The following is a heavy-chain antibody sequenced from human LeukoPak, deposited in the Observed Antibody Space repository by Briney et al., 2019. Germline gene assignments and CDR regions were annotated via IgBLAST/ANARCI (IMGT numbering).Heavy chain of an antibody. V-gene: IGHV3-48*03. CDR3: ARGSRYCRDRDCFRGASAH. CDR2: ISSTGTAM. J-gene: IGHJ1*01. CDR1: GFTFSSFE. D-gene: IGHD2-15*01. Sequence: GGSLRLSCVGSGFTFSSFEMNWVRQAPGKGLEWISYISSTGTAMYYADSVKGRFTISRDNAKNSLYLQMKSLRAEDTAVYYCARGSRYCRDRDCFRGASAHWGQGSLVTVSS.